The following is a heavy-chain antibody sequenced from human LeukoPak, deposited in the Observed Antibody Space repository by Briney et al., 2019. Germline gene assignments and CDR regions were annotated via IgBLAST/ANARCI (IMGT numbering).Heavy chain of an antibody. CDR2: IFGSGGST. D-gene: IGHD6-19*01. CDR3: AKTTTGYSSGRFPGWPVDY. CDR1: GFTFNNNA. Sequence: GGSLRLSCAASGFTFNNNAMSWVRQSPGKGLEWVSGIFGSGGSTHYADSVKGRFTISRDNSKNTVYLQMNSLRAEDTAVYYCAKTTTGYSSGRFPGWPVDYWGQGTLVTVSS. V-gene: IGHV3-23*01. J-gene: IGHJ4*02.